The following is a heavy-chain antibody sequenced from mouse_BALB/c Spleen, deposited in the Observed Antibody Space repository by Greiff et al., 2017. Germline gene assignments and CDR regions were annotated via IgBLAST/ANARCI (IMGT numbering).Heavy chain of an antibody. CDR2: ISSGSSTI. CDR1: GFTFSSFG. Sequence: EVKLMESGGGLVQPGGSRKLSCAASGFTFSSFGMHWVRQAPEKGLEWVAYISSGSSTIYYADTVKGRFTISRDNPKNTLFLQMTSLRSEDTAMYYCARDDYDEDWFAYWGQGTLVTVSA. CDR3: ARDDYDEDWFAY. V-gene: IGHV5-17*02. D-gene: IGHD2-4*01. J-gene: IGHJ3*01.